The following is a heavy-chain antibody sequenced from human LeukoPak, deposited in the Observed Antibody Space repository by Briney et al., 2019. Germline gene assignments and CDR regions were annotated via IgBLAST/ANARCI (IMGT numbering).Heavy chain of an antibody. CDR2: IRSKANCYAT. CDR1: GFTFSGSA. J-gene: IGHJ4*02. CDR3: TSAIGSHSPTSFYTSDYLDY. Sequence: GGSLKLSCAASGFTFSGSAMHWVRQASGKGLESVGRIRSKANCYATAYAASVKGRFTISRDDSKNTAYLQMNSLKTEDTAVYYCTSAIGSHSPTSFYTSDYLDYWGQGTLVTVSS. V-gene: IGHV3-73*01. D-gene: IGHD2-2*02.